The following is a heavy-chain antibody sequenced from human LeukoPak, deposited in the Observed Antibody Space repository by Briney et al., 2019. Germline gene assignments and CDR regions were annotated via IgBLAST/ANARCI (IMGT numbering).Heavy chain of an antibody. J-gene: IGHJ4*02. D-gene: IGHD3-22*01. V-gene: IGHV3-66*01. CDR3: AREGSGYYYDSSDTDY. CDR1: GFTVGSNY. CDR2: IYSGGST. Sequence: GGSLRLSCAASGFTVGSNYMSWVRQAPGKGLEWVSVIYSGGSTYYADSVKGRFTISRDNSKNTLYLQMNSLRAEDTAVYYCAREGSGYYYDSSDTDYWGQGTLVTVSS.